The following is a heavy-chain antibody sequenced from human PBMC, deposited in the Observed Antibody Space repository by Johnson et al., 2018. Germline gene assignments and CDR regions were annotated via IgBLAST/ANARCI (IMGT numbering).Heavy chain of an antibody. V-gene: IGHV3-23*04. Sequence: VQLVESGGGLVKPGGSLRLSCAASGFTFSSYSMNWVRQAPGKGLEWVSAISGSGGSTYYADSVKGRFTISRDNSKNTLYLQMNSLRAEDTAVYYCAKFVGLYYYYMDVWGKGTTVTVSS. CDR2: ISGSGGST. J-gene: IGHJ6*03. D-gene: IGHD2-21*01. CDR3: AKFVGLYYYYMDV. CDR1: GFTFSSYS.